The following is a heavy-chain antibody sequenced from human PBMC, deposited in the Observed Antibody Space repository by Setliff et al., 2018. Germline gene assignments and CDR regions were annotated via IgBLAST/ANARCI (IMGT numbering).Heavy chain of an antibody. D-gene: IGHD5-18*01. CDR2: IDPEDGKT. V-gene: IGHV1-69-2*01. CDR3: AFRRGYIYGLDN. CDR1: GYTFTYDY. Sequence: ASVKVSCKASGYTFTYDYMYWVKQAPGKGLEWMGRIDPEDGKTVYAEKFQGRVIISADTSIDTVYLEIDSLRSEDTAVYYCAFRRGYIYGLDNWGQGTLVTVSS. J-gene: IGHJ4*02.